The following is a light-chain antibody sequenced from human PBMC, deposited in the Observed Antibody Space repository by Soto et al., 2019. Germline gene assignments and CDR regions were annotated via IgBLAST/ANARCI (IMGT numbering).Light chain of an antibody. CDR2: HVX. CDR3: MQSTQFPLT. CDR1: QGFVQRAGNTY. V-gene: IGKV2-24*01. Sequence: EIVMTQNPLASAVTLCQPGAISCRSSQGFVQRAGNTYLPWLHVAPGRSPIALTXHVXXRFSGVPDRFTGSGAETHFTLRISRVEAEDVGTYYSMQSTQFPLTFGGGTKLDIK. J-gene: IGKJ4*01.